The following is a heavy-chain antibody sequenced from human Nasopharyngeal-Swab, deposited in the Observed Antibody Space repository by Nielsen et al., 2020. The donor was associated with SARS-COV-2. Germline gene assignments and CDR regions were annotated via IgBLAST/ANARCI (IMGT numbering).Heavy chain of an antibody. J-gene: IGHJ4*02. V-gene: IGHV1-2*02. CDR2: INPHSRGT. Sequence: ASFMVSCYAAGYTLTGCYMHWVRHAPGQGLDWMGWINPHSRGTKYAQKFQGRVTMTSDTSINTAYMELRRLRSDDTAVYYCARDDYGDYGYFGHWGQGTMVTVSS. CDR3: ARDDYGDYGYFGH. D-gene: IGHD4-17*01. CDR1: GYTLTGCY.